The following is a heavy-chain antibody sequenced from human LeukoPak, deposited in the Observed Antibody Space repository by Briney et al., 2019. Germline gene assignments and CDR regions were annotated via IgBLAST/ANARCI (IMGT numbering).Heavy chain of an antibody. CDR1: GFTFTGYY. Sequence: GGTLRLSRAASGFTFTGYYMHWVRQAPGQGLEWMGWMNPNRGDTGYAQKFQGRVTITRNTSISTAYMELSSLRSEDTAVYYCARGLWGDFWSGDYYYYYYMDVWGEGTTVTVSS. CDR2: MNPNRGDT. J-gene: IGHJ6*03. V-gene: IGHV1-8*03. CDR3: ARGLWGDFWSGDYYYYYYMDV. D-gene: IGHD3-3*01.